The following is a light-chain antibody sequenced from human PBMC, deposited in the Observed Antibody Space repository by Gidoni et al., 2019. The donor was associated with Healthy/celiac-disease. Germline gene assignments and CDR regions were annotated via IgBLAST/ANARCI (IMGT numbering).Light chain of an antibody. CDR3: LQDYNYSWT. CDR1: QGIRND. CDR2: AAS. V-gene: IGKV1-6*01. J-gene: IGKJ1*01. Sequence: AIQMTQSPSSLSASVGDRVTITCRASQGIRNDLGWYQQKPGKAPRLLIYAASSLQSGVPSRFSGSGSGTDFTLTISSLQPEDFATYYCLQDYNYSWTFGQGTKVEIK.